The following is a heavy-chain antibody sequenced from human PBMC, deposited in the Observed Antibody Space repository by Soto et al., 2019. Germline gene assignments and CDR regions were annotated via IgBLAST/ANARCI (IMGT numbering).Heavy chain of an antibody. CDR2: ISGSSNYI. V-gene: IGHV3-21*01. CDR1: GFTFSTYT. CDR3: ARRKLATRTKDY. J-gene: IGHJ4*02. D-gene: IGHD5-12*01. Sequence: EVQLVESGGGLVKPGGSLRLSCAASGFTFSTYTMNWVRQAPGKGLEWVSFISGSSNYIYYADSVKGRFTISRDNAKNSLYLHMNILRAEDTAVYYGARRKLATRTKDYWGQGTLVTVSS.